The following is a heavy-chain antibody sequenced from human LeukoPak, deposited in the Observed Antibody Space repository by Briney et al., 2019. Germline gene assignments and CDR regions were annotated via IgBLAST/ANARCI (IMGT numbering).Heavy chain of an antibody. Sequence: SVKVSCKASVGTFSSYAIRWVRQPSGQGREWVGGIIHIFGWENYAQKFQGGVTITADKSTSTAYMELSSLRSEDTAVYYCARSADYYDSSGYYFDYWGQGALVTVSS. D-gene: IGHD3-22*01. V-gene: IGHV1-69*06. CDR1: VGTFSSYA. J-gene: IGHJ4*02. CDR3: ARSADYYDSSGYYFDY. CDR2: IIHIFGWE.